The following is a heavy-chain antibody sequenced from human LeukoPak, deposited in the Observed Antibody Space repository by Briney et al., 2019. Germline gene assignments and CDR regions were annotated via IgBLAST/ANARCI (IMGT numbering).Heavy chain of an antibody. D-gene: IGHD1-26*01. CDR1: GGSITSYY. V-gene: IGHV4-59*01. CDR3: ARAPPRGVGPTHFDY. CDR2: IYYTGRT. Sequence: SETLSLTCNVSGGSITSYYWSWIRQPPGKGLEWIGDIYYTGRTDYNSSHKSRVTVSVDTSRSQFSLKLSSVTTADTAVYYCARAPPRGVGPTHFDYWGQGILVTVSS. J-gene: IGHJ4*02.